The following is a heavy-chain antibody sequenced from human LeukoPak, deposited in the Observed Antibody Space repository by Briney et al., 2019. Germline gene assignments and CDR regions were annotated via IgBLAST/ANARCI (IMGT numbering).Heavy chain of an antibody. V-gene: IGHV5-51*01. CDR2: IYPGDSDT. J-gene: IGHJ4*02. CDR1: GYTFTSTW. CDR3: ARAGSYGDRSFDY. Sequence: ASVKIPCKASGYTFTSTWIGWVRQMPGRGLEWMGSIYPGDSDTIYSPSFQGQVTISADKSISTAYLQWSSLKASDTAMYYCARAGSYGDRSFDYWAQGILVTVSS. D-gene: IGHD4-17*01.